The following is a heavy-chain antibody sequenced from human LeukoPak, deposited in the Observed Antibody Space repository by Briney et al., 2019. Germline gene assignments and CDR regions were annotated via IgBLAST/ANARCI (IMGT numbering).Heavy chain of an antibody. Sequence: GGSLRLSCAASGFTFSSHGMHWVRQAPGKGLEWVAVIWYDGSNTYYVDSVKGRFTISRDNSKNTLYLQMNSLRAEDTAVYYCARGQYYDSSGGTHDAFDIWGQGTMVTVSS. D-gene: IGHD3-22*01. CDR3: ARGQYYDSSGGTHDAFDI. CDR1: GFTFSSHG. V-gene: IGHV3-33*01. CDR2: IWYDGSNT. J-gene: IGHJ3*02.